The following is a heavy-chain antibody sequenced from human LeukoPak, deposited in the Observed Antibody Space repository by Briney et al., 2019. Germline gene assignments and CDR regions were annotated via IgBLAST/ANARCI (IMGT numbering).Heavy chain of an antibody. V-gene: IGHV4-61*01. D-gene: IGHD5-12*01. CDR1: GYSISSGYY. Sequence: KPSETLSLTCTVSGYSISSGYYWGWIRQPPGKGLEWIGYIYYSGSTSYNPSLKSRVTISVDTSKNQFSLKLSSVTAADTAVYYCARRGRGYSGHHARSRANWFDPWGQGTLVTVSS. J-gene: IGHJ5*02. CDR2: IYYSGST. CDR3: ARRGRGYSGHHARSRANWFDP.